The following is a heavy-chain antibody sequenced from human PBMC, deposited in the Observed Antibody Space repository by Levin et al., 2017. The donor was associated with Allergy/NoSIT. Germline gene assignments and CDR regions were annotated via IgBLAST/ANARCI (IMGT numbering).Heavy chain of an antibody. V-gene: IGHV1-24*01. CDR1: GYTLTELS. CDR3: ATGRGGGDFWSGYYFPSFDY. J-gene: IGHJ4*02. CDR2: FDPEDGET. D-gene: IGHD3-3*01. Sequence: AGESLKISCKVSGYTLTELSMHWVRQAPGKGLEWMGGFDPEDGETIYAQKFQGRVTMTEDTSTDTAYMELSSLRSEDTAVYYCATGRGGGDFWSGYYFPSFDYWGQGTLVTVSS.